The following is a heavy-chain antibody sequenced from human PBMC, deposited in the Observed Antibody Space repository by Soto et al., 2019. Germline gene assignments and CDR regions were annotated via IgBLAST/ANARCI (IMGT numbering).Heavy chain of an antibody. CDR2: ISSSGSIV. CDR1: GFTFSRYE. D-gene: IGHD5-18*01. CDR3: TREPYVDEDMDFDY. J-gene: IGHJ4*02. Sequence: EVQLVESGGGLVQPGGSLRLSCAASGFTFSRYEMNWVRQARWKGLEWVSYISSSGSIVQYAASVKGRFTISRDNAKNSLYLQMNSLRAEDTALYYCTREPYVDEDMDFDYWGQGTLVTVSS. V-gene: IGHV3-48*03.